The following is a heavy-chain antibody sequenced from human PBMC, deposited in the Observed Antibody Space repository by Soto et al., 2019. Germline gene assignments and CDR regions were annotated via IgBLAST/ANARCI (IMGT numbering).Heavy chain of an antibody. CDR3: ARARRHYGMDV. CDR1: GFTFSSYE. V-gene: IGHV3-48*03. Sequence: XGSLRLSCAASGFTFSSYEVNGVRQAPGKRLEWVSYISSSGSTIYHADSVKGRFTISRDNAKNSLYLQMNSLRAEDTAVYYCARARRHYGMDVWGQGTTVTVSS. CDR2: ISSSGSTI. J-gene: IGHJ6*02.